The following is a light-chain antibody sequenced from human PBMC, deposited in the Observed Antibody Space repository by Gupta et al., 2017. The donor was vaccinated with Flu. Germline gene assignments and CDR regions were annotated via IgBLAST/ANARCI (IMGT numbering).Light chain of an antibody. Sequence: QTVVTQEPALTGSPCGTVTLTCAFSTGTVTTNHFPNWFQQKPGQVPRARIYNTNNKHSWTPARFSGSVVGDKADLNLSGVQAEDESYDSCLLYSGGIWAFGGGTKLTVL. V-gene: IGLV7-43*01. J-gene: IGLJ3*02. CDR1: TGTVTTNHF. CDR2: NTN. CDR3: LLYSGGIWA.